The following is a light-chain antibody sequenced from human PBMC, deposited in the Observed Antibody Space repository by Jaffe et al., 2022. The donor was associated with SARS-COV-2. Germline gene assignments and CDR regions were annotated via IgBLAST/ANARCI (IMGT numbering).Light chain of an antibody. V-gene: IGKV3-20*01. J-gene: IGKJ3*01. CDR2: GAS. Sequence: EIVLTQSPGTLSLSPGERATLSCRASQSVSNNYLAWYQQKPGQAPRLLIYGASSRATGIPDRFSGSGSGTDFTLTISRLEPEDFAVYYCQQYDTSSRFTFGPGTKVDIK. CDR1: QSVSNNY. CDR3: QQYDTSSRFT.